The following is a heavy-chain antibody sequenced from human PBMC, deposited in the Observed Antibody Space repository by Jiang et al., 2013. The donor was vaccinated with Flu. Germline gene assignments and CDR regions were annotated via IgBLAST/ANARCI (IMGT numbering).Heavy chain of an antibody. J-gene: IGHJ4*02. V-gene: IGHV3-48*01. Sequence: QLVESGGGLVQPGESLRLSCAASGFTFSRYSMNWVRQAPGKGLEWVSYISGPSSTKYYADSVKGRFTISRDNAKNSLYLQMSSLRAEDTAIYYCTRDSSDYLSIYVSDYWGQGTLVTVSS. CDR2: ISGPSSTK. D-gene: IGHD2/OR15-2a*01. CDR1: GFTFSRYS. CDR3: TRDSSDYLSIYVSDY.